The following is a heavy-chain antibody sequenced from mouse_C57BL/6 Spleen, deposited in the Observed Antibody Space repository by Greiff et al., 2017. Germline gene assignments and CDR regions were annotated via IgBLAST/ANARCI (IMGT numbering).Heavy chain of an antibody. J-gene: IGHJ1*03. D-gene: IGHD1-1*01. CDR2: ISYDGSN. V-gene: IGHV3-6*01. CDR1: GYSITSGYY. Sequence: EVKLEESGPGLVKPSQSLSLTCSVTGYSITSGYYWNWIRQFPGNKLEWMGYISYDGSNNYNPSLKNRISITRDTSKNQFFLKLNSVTTEDTATYYCAREDYYYGSSPYWYFDVWGTGTTVTVSS. CDR3: AREDYYYGSSPYWYFDV.